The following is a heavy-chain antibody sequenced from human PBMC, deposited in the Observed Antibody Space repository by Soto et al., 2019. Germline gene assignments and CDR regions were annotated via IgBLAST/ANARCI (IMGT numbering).Heavy chain of an antibody. V-gene: IGHV3-21*01. CDR1: GFTFSTYS. J-gene: IGHJ6*04. CDR3: ATTMRISPAMDV. Sequence: EVQLVESGGGLVKPGGSLRLSCAASGFTFSTYSMNWVGQAPGKGLEWVASLSSGGSYISHADSVKGRFTISRDNAKNSLSLQMHNLRAEDTAVYYCATTMRISPAMDVWGKGTTVTVSS. CDR2: LSSGGSYI. D-gene: IGHD2-2*01.